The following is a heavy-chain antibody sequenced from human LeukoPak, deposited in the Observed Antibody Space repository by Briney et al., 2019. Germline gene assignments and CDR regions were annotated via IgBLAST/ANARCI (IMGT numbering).Heavy chain of an antibody. CDR3: AKDLTIAAAGSYFDY. J-gene: IGHJ4*02. V-gene: IGHV3-23*01. D-gene: IGHD6-13*01. CDR1: GFTFSSYA. Sequence: GGSLRLSCAASGFTFSSYAMSWVRQAPGKGLEWFSAISGSGGSTYYADSVKGRFTISRDNSKNTLYLQMNSLRAEDTAVYYCAKDLTIAAAGSYFDYWGQGTLVTVSS. CDR2: ISGSGGST.